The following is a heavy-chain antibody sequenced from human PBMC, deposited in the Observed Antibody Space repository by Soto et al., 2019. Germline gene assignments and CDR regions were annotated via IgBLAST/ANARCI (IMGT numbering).Heavy chain of an antibody. CDR2: IYYSGST. J-gene: IGHJ5*02. CDR3: ARFGYCSSTSCYDWFDL. CDR1: GGSISSYY. D-gene: IGHD2-2*01. Sequence: SETLSLTCTVSGGSISSYYWSWIRQPPGKGLEWIGYIYYSGSTNYNPSLKSRVTISVDTSKNQFSLKLSSVTAADTAVYYCARFGYCSSTSCYDWFDLWGQGTLVTVSS. V-gene: IGHV4-59*01.